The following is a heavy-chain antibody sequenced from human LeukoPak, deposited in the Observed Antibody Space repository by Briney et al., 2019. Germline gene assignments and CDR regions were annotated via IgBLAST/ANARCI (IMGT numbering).Heavy chain of an antibody. Sequence: GGSLRLSCAASGFTFSSYWMSWVRQAPGKGLEWVANIKQDGSEKYYVDSVKGRFTISRDNAKNSLYLQMNSLRAEDTAVYYGARGRERYTFDYWGQGTLVTVSS. CDR1: GFTFSSYW. J-gene: IGHJ4*02. CDR2: IKQDGSEK. CDR3: ARGRERYTFDY. D-gene: IGHD1-26*01. V-gene: IGHV3-7*03.